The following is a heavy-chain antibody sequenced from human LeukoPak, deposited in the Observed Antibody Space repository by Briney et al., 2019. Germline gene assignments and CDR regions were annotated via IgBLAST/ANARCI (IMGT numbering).Heavy chain of an antibody. D-gene: IGHD3-3*01. V-gene: IGHV4-39*07. CDR1: GGSISSSSHY. CDR3: AREHQSGPDLYYYYGMDV. J-gene: IGHJ6*02. CDR2: MYYSGST. Sequence: SETLSLTCTVSGGSISSSSHYWGWIRQPPGKGLEWIGSMYYSGSTYYNPSLKSRVTISVDTSKNQFSLKLSSVTAADTAVYYCAREHQSGPDLYYYYGMDVWGQGTTVTVSS.